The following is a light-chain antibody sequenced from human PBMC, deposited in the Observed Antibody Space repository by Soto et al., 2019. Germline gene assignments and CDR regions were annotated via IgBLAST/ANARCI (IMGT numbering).Light chain of an antibody. J-gene: IGLJ2*01. V-gene: IGLV2-14*01. Sequence: QSALTQPASVSGSPGQSITISCTGTSSDIGAYNYVAWYQQHPGKVPKVMIYDVSNRPSGISNRFSGSKSGNTASLTISGLQAEDEADYYCSSYTSYNTIVFGGGTKLTVL. CDR3: SSYTSYNTIV. CDR1: SSDIGAYNY. CDR2: DVS.